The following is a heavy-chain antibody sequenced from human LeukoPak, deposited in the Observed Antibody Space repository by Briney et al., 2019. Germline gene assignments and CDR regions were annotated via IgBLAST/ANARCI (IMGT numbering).Heavy chain of an antibody. Sequence: GALRLSWAGSWFPFKRYNMNWGRQAPGEGLEGISFIGSSGSPTHYADSVGGRFTISRDNAKNSLYLQMNSLRDEDTAVYFCARRPYSDTSGRLSDVWGQGTTVTVSS. J-gene: IGHJ6*02. CDR2: IGSSGSPT. D-gene: IGHD3-22*01. CDR3: ARRPYSDTSGRLSDV. CDR1: WFPFKRYN. V-gene: IGHV3-48*02.